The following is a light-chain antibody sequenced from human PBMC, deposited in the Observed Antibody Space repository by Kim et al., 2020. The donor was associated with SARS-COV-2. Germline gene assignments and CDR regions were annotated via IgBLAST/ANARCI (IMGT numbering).Light chain of an antibody. V-gene: IGKV3-20*01. Sequence: SPGEKATLSCRASQSVSSSYLAWYQQKPGQAPRLLIYGASSRATGIPDRFSDSGSGTDFTLTISRLEPEDFAVYYCQRYGSSPWTFGQGTKVDIK. J-gene: IGKJ1*01. CDR3: QRYGSSPWT. CDR1: QSVSSSY. CDR2: GAS.